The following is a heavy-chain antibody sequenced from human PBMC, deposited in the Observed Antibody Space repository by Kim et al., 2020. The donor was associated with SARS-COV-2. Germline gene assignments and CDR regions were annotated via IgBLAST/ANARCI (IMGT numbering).Heavy chain of an antibody. CDR3: ISGGTTDAFDI. D-gene: IGHD2-15*01. J-gene: IGHJ3*02. CDR2: T. V-gene: IGHV3-66*01. Sequence: TYYADSVKGRFTISRDNSKNTLYLQMNSLRAEDTAVYYCISGGTTDAFDIWGQGTMVTVSS.